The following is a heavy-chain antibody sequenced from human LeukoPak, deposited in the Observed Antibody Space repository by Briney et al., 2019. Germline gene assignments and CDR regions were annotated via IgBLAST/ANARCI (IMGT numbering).Heavy chain of an antibody. CDR3: VRSSGWYLKGVDYYYFYMDV. CDR1: GDSVSSKSAA. Sequence: SQTLSLTCAISGDSVSSKSAAWNWIRQSPSRGLEWLGKTYYRPKWYNDYAVSVKSRITINPDTSKNQFSLQLNSVTPEDTAVYYCVRSSGWYLKGVDYYYFYMDVWGKGTTVTVSS. CDR2: TYYRPKWYN. V-gene: IGHV6-1*01. J-gene: IGHJ6*03. D-gene: IGHD6-19*01.